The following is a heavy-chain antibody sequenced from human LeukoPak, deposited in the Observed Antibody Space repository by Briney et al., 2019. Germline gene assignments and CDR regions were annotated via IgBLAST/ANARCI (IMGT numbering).Heavy chain of an antibody. CDR1: GGSISPYF. CDR2: ISYTGGT. J-gene: IGHJ5*02. Sequence: PSETLSLTCTVSGGSISPYFWSWFRQPPGKGLEWIGYISYTGGTIYSPSLKSRVTISVDTSKNQFSLTLSSVTAADTAVYYCAREYYYGSGSPRWFDPWGQGTLVTVSS. V-gene: IGHV4-59*12. CDR3: AREYYYGSGSPRWFDP. D-gene: IGHD3-10*01.